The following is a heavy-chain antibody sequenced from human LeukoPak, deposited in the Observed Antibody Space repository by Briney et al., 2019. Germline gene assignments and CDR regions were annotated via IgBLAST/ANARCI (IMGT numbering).Heavy chain of an antibody. CDR1: GNTFTGYY. D-gene: IGHD2-15*01. J-gene: IGHJ5*02. CDR2: VNADSGGT. CDR3: ARDTFGYCSGGSCYWRFDP. Sequence: ASVKVSCKASGNTFTGYYIHWVRQAPGQGLEWMGCVNADSGGTNYAQKLQGRVTMTRDTSINTAYMELSRLRSDDTAVYYCARDTFGYCSGGSCYWRFDPWGQGTLVTVSS. V-gene: IGHV1-2*02.